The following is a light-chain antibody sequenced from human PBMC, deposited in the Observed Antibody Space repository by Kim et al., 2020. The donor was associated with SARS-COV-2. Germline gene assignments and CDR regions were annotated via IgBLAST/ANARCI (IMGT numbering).Light chain of an antibody. CDR3: QSYDSSLSVI. J-gene: IGLJ2*01. CDR2: GNN. CDR1: YD. Sequence: YDVHWYQQLPGTAPKLLISGNNNRPSGVPDRFSGSKSGTSASLAITGLQAEDEADYFCQSYDSSLSVIFGGGTKVTVL. V-gene: IGLV1-40*01.